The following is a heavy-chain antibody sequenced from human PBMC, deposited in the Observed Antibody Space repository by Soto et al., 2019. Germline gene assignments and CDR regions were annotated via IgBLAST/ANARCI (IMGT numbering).Heavy chain of an antibody. CDR2: ISWDGGST. Sequence: GGSLRLSCAASGFTFDDYTMHWVRQAPGKGLEWVSLISWDGGSTYYADSVKGRFTISRDNSKNPLYLQMNSLRTEDTALYYCAKDMHSGSYYSSWFDPWGQGTLVTVSS. V-gene: IGHV3-43*01. CDR3: AKDMHSGSYYSSWFDP. CDR1: GFTFDDYT. D-gene: IGHD3-10*01. J-gene: IGHJ5*02.